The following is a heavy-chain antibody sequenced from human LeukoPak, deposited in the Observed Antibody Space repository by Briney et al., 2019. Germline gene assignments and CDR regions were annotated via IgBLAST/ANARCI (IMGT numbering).Heavy chain of an antibody. V-gene: IGHV3-23*01. Sequence: GGSLRLSCAASGFTFSSYAMSWVRQAPGKGLEWVSAISGSGGSTYYADSVKGRFTISRDNSKNALYLQMNSLRAEDTAVYYCAGAMVAAAGPTGGGLDYWGQGTLVTVSS. CDR3: AGAMVAAAGPTGGGLDY. CDR2: ISGSGGST. CDR1: GFTFSSYA. J-gene: IGHJ4*02. D-gene: IGHD6-13*01.